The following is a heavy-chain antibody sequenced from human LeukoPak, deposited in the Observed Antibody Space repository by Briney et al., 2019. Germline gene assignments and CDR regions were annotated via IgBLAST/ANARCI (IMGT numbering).Heavy chain of an antibody. V-gene: IGHV1-18*01. CDR1: GYAFAFYG. CDR2: ISVNNGNT. D-gene: IGHD3-3*01. J-gene: IGHJ4*02. Sequence: ASVKVSCKTSGYAFAFYGISWVRQAPGQGLEWMGWISVNNGNTHYAQKFQGRVTMTTDTSTSTAYMEVRSLRSDDTAVYYCQRITIFGVIIDFDYWGQGTLVTVSS. CDR3: QRITIFGVIIDFDY.